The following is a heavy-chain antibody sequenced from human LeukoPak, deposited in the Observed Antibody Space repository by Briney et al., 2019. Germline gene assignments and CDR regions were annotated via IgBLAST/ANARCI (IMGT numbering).Heavy chain of an antibody. D-gene: IGHD2-2*01. V-gene: IGHV4-4*08. CDR2: IYSSGNT. Sequence: PSETLSLTCTVSGGSISTYYWSWIRQPPGKGLEWIGYIYSSGNTNYNPSLKSRVTMSVDTSKNLFSLKLSSVTAADTAVYYCAREYCTSTSCPFDYWGQGTLVTVSS. CDR3: AREYCTSTSCPFDY. J-gene: IGHJ4*02. CDR1: GGSISTYY.